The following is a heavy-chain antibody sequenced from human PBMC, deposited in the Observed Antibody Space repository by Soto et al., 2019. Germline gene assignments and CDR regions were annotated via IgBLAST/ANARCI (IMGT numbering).Heavy chain of an antibody. CDR3: AGNLWSGYYRRELDY. CDR1: GGSFSGYY. Sequence: SETLSLTCAVYGGSFSGYYWSWIRQPPGKGLEWIGEINHSGSTNYNPSLKSRVTISVDTSKNQFSLKLSSVTAADTAVYYCAGNLWSGYYRRELDYWGQGTLVTVSS. D-gene: IGHD3-3*01. CDR2: INHSGST. V-gene: IGHV4-34*01. J-gene: IGHJ4*02.